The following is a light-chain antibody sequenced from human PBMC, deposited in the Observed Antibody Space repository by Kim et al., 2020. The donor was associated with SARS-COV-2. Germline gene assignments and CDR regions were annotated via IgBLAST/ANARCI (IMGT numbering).Light chain of an antibody. CDR3: QQYNNWPT. CDR2: DAS. Sequence: SVYPGERATLSCRASQSISNKLAWYQHRPGQAPRLLIYDASTRATATSARFSGSGSGTEFTLTINSLQSEDFADYYCQQYNNWPTFGQGTKVDIK. CDR1: QSISNK. V-gene: IGKV3-15*01. J-gene: IGKJ1*01.